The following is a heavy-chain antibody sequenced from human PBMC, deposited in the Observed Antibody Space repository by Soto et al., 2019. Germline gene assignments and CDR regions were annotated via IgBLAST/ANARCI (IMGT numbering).Heavy chain of an antibody. D-gene: IGHD2-15*01. CDR3: AKDWLSGSAPY. J-gene: IGHJ4*02. Sequence: VQVLQSGGGLVQPGGSLRLSCAASGFTFNNYAMNWVRQAPGKGLEWVSAISGSGSLIYYGDSVKGRFTISRDNSKNTLYLHMNSLRAEDTAIYYCAKDWLSGSAPYWGQGTLVTVSS. CDR1: GFTFNNYA. V-gene: IGHV3-23*01. CDR2: ISGSGSLI.